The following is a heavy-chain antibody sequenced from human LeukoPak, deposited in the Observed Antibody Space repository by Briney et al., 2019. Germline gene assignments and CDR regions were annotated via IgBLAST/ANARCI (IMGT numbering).Heavy chain of an antibody. J-gene: IGHJ6*03. CDR2: IAGTGGST. CDR3: TLPPLYYYYMDV. CDR1: GFTFNKYA. V-gene: IGHV3-23*01. D-gene: IGHD1-26*01. Sequence: PGGSLRLSCAASGFTFNKYAMIWVRQPTGKGLEWVSSIAGTGGSTYYADSVKGRFTISRDNSKNTLYLQMNSLRAEDTAVYYCTLPPLYYYYMDVWGKGTTVTVSS.